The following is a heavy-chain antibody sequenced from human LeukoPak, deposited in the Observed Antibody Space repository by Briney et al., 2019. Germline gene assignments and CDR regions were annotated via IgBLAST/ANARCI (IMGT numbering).Heavy chain of an antibody. CDR3: ARRGDYFAY. CDR1: GGSISSYY. J-gene: IGHJ4*02. CDR2: IYYSGST. D-gene: IGHD3-16*01. Sequence: SEALSLTCTVSGGSISSYYWSWIRQPPGKGLEWIGYIYYSGSTNYNPSLKSRVTISVDTSKNQFSLKLSSVTAADTAVYYCARRGDYFAYWGQGTLVTVSS. V-gene: IGHV4-59*08.